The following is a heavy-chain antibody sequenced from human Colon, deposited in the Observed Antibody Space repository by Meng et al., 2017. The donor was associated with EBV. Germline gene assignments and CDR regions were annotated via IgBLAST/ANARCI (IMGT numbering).Heavy chain of an antibody. CDR1: GGSFSGYV. CDR3: ARVPTTGYKDH. V-gene: IGHV4-34*02. Sequence: QLCAGYLKPPAPLSLSCTVNGGSFSGYVWSWVRQPPGKGMEWIGEVSHPGSANYNPSLKSRVTISVDASEKQFSLRLTSVTAADSAVYYCARVPTTGYKDHWGQGTLVTVSS. CDR2: VSHPGSA. D-gene: IGHD3-9*01. J-gene: IGHJ4*02.